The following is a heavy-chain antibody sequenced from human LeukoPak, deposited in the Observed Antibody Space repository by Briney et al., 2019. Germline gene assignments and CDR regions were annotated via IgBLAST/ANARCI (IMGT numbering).Heavy chain of an antibody. J-gene: IGHJ6*02. Sequence: GASVKVSCKASGGTFSSYAISWVRQAPGQGLEWMGGIIPIFGTANYAQKFQGRVTITADESTSTAYMELSSLRSEDTAVYYCARTYYDILTGYPMASYYYYGMDVWGQGTTVTVSS. CDR2: IIPIFGTA. CDR1: GGTFSSYA. V-gene: IGHV1-69*13. CDR3: ARTYYDILTGYPMASYYYYGMDV. D-gene: IGHD3-9*01.